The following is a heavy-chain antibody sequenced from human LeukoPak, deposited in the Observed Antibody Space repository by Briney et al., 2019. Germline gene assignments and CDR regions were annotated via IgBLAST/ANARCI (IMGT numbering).Heavy chain of an antibody. J-gene: IGHJ6*03. D-gene: IGHD1-26*01. Sequence: SETLSLTCTVSGGSISSSSYYWGWIRQPPGKGLEWIGSIYYSGSTYYNPSLKSRVTISVDTSKNQFSLKLSSVTAADTAVYYCARQREAYYYYMDVWGKGTTVTVSS. CDR2: IYYSGST. V-gene: IGHV4-39*01. CDR1: GGSISSSSYY. CDR3: ARQREAYYYYMDV.